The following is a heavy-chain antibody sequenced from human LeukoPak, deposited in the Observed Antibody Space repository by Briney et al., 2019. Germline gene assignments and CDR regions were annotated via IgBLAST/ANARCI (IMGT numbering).Heavy chain of an antibody. D-gene: IGHD3-3*01. CDR3: ARDLPYSYDFWSGAAHAFDI. V-gene: IGHV7-4-1*02. Sequence: ASVKVSCKASGYTFTSYAMNWVRQAPGQGLEWMGWINTNTGNPTYAQGFTGRFVFSLDTSVSTAYLQINSLKAEDTAVYYCARDLPYSYDFWSGAAHAFDIWGQGTMVTVSS. J-gene: IGHJ3*02. CDR2: INTNTGNP. CDR1: GYTFTSYA.